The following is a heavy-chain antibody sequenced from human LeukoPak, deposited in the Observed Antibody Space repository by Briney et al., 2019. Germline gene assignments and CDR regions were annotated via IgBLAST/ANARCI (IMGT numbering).Heavy chain of an antibody. D-gene: IGHD4-11*01. CDR1: GFTFTSYY. V-gene: IGHV1-2*06. CDR2: INPQNGIS. J-gene: IGHJ4*02. CDR3: ARGQLQWIRED. Sequence: ASVKVSCKASGFTFTSYYMHWARQAPGQGLEWMGRINPQNGISHYAQNFQGRVTMTRDTSITTAYMELNRLRSDDTAVYYCARGQLQWIREDWGQGTLVTVSS.